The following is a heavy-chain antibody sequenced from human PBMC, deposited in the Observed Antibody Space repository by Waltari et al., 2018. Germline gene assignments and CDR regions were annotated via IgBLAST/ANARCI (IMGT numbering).Heavy chain of an antibody. V-gene: IGHV4-39*07. D-gene: IGHD6-6*01. CDR3: ARDGAVIAARPAFDY. J-gene: IGHJ4*02. CDR2: IYYSGST. CDR1: GGSISSSSSY. Sequence: QLQLQESGPGLVKPSETLSLTCTVSGGSISSSSSYWGWIRQPPGKGLECIGSIYYSGSTYYNPSLKSRVTISVDTSKNQFSLKLSSVTAADTAVYYCARDGAVIAARPAFDYWGQGTLVTVSS.